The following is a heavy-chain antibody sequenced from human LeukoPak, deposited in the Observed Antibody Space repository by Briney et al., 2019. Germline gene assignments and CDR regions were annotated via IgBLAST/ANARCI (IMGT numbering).Heavy chain of an antibody. J-gene: IGHJ4*02. CDR1: GFTFSSYW. Sequence: GGSLRLSCAVSGFTFSSYWMHWVRHAPGKGLVWVSRIASDGSSTTYADSVKGRFSISRDNAKNTLYLQMNSLRVEDTAVYYCARGRPHGNDYWGQGTLVTVSS. CDR2: IASDGSST. V-gene: IGHV3-74*01. CDR3: ARGRPHGNDY. D-gene: IGHD4-23*01.